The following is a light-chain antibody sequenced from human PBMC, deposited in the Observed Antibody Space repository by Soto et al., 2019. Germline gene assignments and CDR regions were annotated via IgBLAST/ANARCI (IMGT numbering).Light chain of an antibody. CDR3: QSHDSSLSGSV. CDR1: SSNIGAGYD. CDR2: GNN. Sequence: QSVLTQPPSVSGTPGQRVTISCTGSSSNIGAGYDILWYQQLPGTAPKLLIYGNNNRPSGVPDRFSGSKSGTSASLAITGLQAEDEADYYCQSHDSSLSGSVFGTGTKVTVL. J-gene: IGLJ1*01. V-gene: IGLV1-40*01.